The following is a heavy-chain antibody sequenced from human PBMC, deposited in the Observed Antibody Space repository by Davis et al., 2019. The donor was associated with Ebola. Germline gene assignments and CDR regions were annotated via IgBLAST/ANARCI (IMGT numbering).Heavy chain of an antibody. CDR2: INTNTGHP. Sequence: ASVQVSRKASGYTPTSYAMNCVRQAPGQGLEWMGWINTNTGHPTYDQGFTGRFVVSLDTSVSKAYLQISSLKAEDTAVYYCARGRDIGDYWGQGTLVTVSS. V-gene: IGHV7-4-1*02. CDR3: ARGRDIGDY. J-gene: IGHJ4*02. CDR1: GYTPTSYA. D-gene: IGHD2-15*01.